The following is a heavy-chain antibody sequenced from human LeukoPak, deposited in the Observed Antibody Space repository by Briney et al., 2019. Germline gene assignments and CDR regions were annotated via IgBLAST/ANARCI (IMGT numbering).Heavy chain of an antibody. CDR3: AKGYRWLSDAFDI. CDR1: GFTFSSYA. D-gene: IGHD3-10*01. CDR2: ISGSGGST. V-gene: IGHV3-23*01. Sequence: AGGSLRLSCAASGFTFSSYAMSWVRQAPGKGLEWVSAISGSGGSTYYADSVKGRFTISRDNSKNTLYLQMNSLRAEDTAVYYCAKGYRWLSDAFDIWGQGTMVTVSS. J-gene: IGHJ3*02.